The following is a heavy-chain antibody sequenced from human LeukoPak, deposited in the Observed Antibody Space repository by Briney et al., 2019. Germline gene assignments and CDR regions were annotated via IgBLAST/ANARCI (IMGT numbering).Heavy chain of an antibody. Sequence: GASVKVSCKASGYIFTKYGVSWVRQAPGQGLEWLAWISCYNGDTNYAQKFQGRVTVTTDTSTSTAYMELSRLRSDDTAVYYCAVGAADNAFDIWGQGTMVTVSS. CDR2: ISCYNGDT. J-gene: IGHJ3*02. CDR1: GYIFTKYG. CDR3: AVGAADNAFDI. D-gene: IGHD6-13*01. V-gene: IGHV1-18*01.